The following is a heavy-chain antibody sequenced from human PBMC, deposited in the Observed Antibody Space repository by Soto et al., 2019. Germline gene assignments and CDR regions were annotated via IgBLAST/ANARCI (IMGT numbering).Heavy chain of an antibody. CDR2: ISPSTSHI. Sequence: EVHLVESGGGLVKPGGSLRLYCAVSGFTFSSCTMNWVRQAPGKGLEWVSSISPSTSHIYYADSVKGRFTISRDNAENSLFLQMNSLRAEDTAVYYCSGCSGGTCHQNYGMDVWGQGTTVTVSS. CDR1: GFTFSSCT. V-gene: IGHV3-21*01. CDR3: SGCSGGTCHQNYGMDV. D-gene: IGHD2-15*01. J-gene: IGHJ6*02.